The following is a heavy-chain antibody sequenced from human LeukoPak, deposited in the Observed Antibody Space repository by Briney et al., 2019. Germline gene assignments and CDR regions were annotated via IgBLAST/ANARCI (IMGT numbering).Heavy chain of an antibody. CDR1: GYSFTNYW. V-gene: IGHV5-51*01. CDR2: IYPRDSDT. CDR3: ARLGYYGSGTFGLPDAFDI. J-gene: IGHJ3*02. D-gene: IGHD3-10*01. Sequence: GESLKISCEGSGYSFTNYWIGWVRQMPGKGLEWMGTIYPRDSDTRYSPSFQGQVTISADKSISTAYLQWSSLKASDTAMYFCARLGYYGSGTFGLPDAFDIWGQGTMVTVSS.